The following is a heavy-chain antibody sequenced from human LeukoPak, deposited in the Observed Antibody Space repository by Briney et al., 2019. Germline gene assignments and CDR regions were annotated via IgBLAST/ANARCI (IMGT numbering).Heavy chain of an antibody. CDR2: IYYTGNT. J-gene: IGHJ6*02. CDR1: GGSISNYY. CDR3: ARDDTSSTSWPYYYYGMDV. Sequence: ESSETLSLTCTVSGGSISNYYWSWVRQSPGKGLEWIGYIYYTGNTNYNPSLESRVIISVDTSKNQFSLKLSSVTAADTAVYYCARDDTSSTSWPYYYYGMDVWGQGTTVTVSS. V-gene: IGHV4-59*12. D-gene: IGHD2-2*01.